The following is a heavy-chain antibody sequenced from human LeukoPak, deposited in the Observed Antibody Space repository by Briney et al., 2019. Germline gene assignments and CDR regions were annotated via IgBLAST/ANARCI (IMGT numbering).Heavy chain of an antibody. J-gene: IGHJ4*02. CDR2: IYYSGST. CDR1: GGSISRYY. CDR3: ARVPCSSTSCYQD. V-gene: IGHV4-59*01. D-gene: IGHD2-2*01. Sequence: SETLSLTCTVSGGSISRYYWSWIRQPPGKGLEWIGYIYYSGSTNYNPSLKSRVTISVDTSKNQFSLKLSSVTAADTAVYYCARVPCSSTSCYQDWGQGTLVTVSS.